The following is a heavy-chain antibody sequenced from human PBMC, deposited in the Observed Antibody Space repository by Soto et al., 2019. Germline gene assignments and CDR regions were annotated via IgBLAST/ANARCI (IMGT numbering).Heavy chain of an antibody. V-gene: IGHV4-59*08. D-gene: IGHD4-4*01. Sequence: ETLSLTCTVSGGSISSYYWSWIRQPPGKGLEWIGYIYYSGSTNYNPSLKSRVTISVDTSKNQFSLKLSSVTAADTAVYYCARQVHNYNLNWFDPWGQGTLVTVSS. CDR1: GGSISSYY. CDR3: ARQVHNYNLNWFDP. J-gene: IGHJ5*02. CDR2: IYYSGST.